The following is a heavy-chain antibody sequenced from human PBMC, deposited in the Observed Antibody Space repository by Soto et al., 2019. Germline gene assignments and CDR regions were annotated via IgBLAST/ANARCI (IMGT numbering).Heavy chain of an antibody. V-gene: IGHV4-59*11. CDR3: ARADPDASVGY. CDR1: GGSMSSHY. Sequence: SETLSLTCTVSGGSMSSHYWTWLRQPPGKGLEWIGYITYSGSTYYNPSFKSRVTISADTSSNRFSLMLRSLIAADTAVYYCARADPDASVGYWGQGTMVTVSS. D-gene: IGHD3-16*01. CDR2: ITYSGST. J-gene: IGHJ4*02.